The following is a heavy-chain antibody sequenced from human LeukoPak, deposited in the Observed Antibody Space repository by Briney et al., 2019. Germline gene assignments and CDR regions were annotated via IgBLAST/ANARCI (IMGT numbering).Heavy chain of an antibody. CDR2: IYHSGST. Sequence: SETLSLTCAVSGYSISSGYYWGWIRQPPGKGLEWIGGIYHSGSTYYNPSLKRRVTISVDTSKNEFSLKLSSVTAADTAVYYCARVRCSGGSCYATGAYYFDYWGQGTLVTVSS. CDR3: ARVRCSGGSCYATGAYYFDY. V-gene: IGHV4-38-2*01. CDR1: GYSISSGYY. J-gene: IGHJ4*02. D-gene: IGHD2-15*01.